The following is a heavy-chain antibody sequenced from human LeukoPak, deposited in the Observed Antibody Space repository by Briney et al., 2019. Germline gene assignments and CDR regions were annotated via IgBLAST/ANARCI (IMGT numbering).Heavy chain of an antibody. CDR1: GYTFTSYY. CDR3: ARDPAYYDILTGYVASYYFDY. D-gene: IGHD3-9*01. J-gene: IGHJ4*02. CDR2: INPSGGST. V-gene: IGHV1-46*01. Sequence: ASVKVSCKASGYTFTSYYMHWVRQAPGQGLEWMGIINPSGGSTSYAQKFQGRVTMTRDTSTSTVYMELSSLRSEDTAVDYCARDPAYYDILTGYVASYYFDYWGQGTLVTVSS.